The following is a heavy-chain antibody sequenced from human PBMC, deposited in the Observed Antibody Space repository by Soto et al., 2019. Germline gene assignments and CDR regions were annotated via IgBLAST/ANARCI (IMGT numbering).Heavy chain of an antibody. Sequence: GQSVKLSCTGSVYSFTSYCSGCVRQVPGKGLEWVAIIYPSDSRTIYSPSFQGQVTISADKSISTAYLQWTSLKASDTAIYYCSKFNYSTSVRYLQHWGQGTPVTVSS. J-gene: IGHJ1*01. CDR2: IYPSDSRT. V-gene: IGHV5-51*01. CDR1: VYSFTSYC. D-gene: IGHD6-6*01. CDR3: SKFNYSTSVRYLQH.